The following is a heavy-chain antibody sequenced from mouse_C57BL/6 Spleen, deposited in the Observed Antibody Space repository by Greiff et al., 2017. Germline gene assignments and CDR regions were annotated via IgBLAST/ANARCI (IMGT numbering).Heavy chain of an antibody. Sequence: EVQRVESGGGLVQPGGSLSLSCAASGFTFTDYYMSWVRQPPGKALEWLGFIRNKANGYTTEYSASVKGRFTISRDNSQSILYLQMNALRAEDSATYYCARSYYYGSTWFAYWGQGTLVTVSA. CDR1: GFTFTDYY. V-gene: IGHV7-3*01. CDR2: IRNKANGYTT. CDR3: ARSYYYGSTWFAY. D-gene: IGHD1-1*01. J-gene: IGHJ3*01.